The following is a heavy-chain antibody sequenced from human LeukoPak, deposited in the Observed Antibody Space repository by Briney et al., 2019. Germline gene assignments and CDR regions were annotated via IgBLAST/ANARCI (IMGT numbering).Heavy chain of an antibody. CDR1: GGSISNYY. CDR3: ARERSMVRGLSWFDP. V-gene: IGHV4-59*01. CDR2: IYYSGST. J-gene: IGHJ5*02. D-gene: IGHD3-10*01. Sequence: NASETLSLTCTVSGGSISNYYWSWIRQPPWKGLEWIGYIYYSGSTNYNPSLKSRVTISVDTSKNQFSLKLSSVTAADTAVYYCARERSMVRGLSWFDPWGQGTLVTVSS.